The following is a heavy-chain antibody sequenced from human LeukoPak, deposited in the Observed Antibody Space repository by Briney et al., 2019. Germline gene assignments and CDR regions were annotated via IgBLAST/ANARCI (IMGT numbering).Heavy chain of an antibody. Sequence: GRSLRLSCAASGFTFSDYGMHWVRQAPGKGLEWVAVISYDGSNKYYGDSVKGRFTISRDNSKNTLYLQMNSLRAEDTAVYYCAKDLRPVYYYGMDVWGQGTTVTVS. J-gene: IGHJ6*02. V-gene: IGHV3-30*18. CDR3: AKDLRPVYYYGMDV. CDR2: ISYDGSNK. CDR1: GFTFSDYG.